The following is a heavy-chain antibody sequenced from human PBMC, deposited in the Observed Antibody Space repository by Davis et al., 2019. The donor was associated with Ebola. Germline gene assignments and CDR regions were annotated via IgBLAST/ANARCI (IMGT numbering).Heavy chain of an antibody. CDR3: ARDLGAVAGSDY. J-gene: IGHJ4*02. Sequence: SVKVSCKASGGTFSSYTISWVRQAPGQGLEWMGRIIPILGIANYAQKFQGRVTITADKSTSTAYMELSSLRSEDTAVYYCARDLGAVAGSDYWGQGTLVTVSS. CDR2: IIPILGIA. CDR1: GGTFSSYT. V-gene: IGHV1-69*04. D-gene: IGHD6-19*01.